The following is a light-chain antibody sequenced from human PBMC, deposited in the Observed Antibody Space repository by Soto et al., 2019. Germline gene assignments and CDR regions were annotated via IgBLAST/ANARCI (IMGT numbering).Light chain of an antibody. J-gene: IGKJ4*01. Sequence: DVQMTQSPSSLSASVGDRVTITCRASQGIAPYLAWFQQKPVKVPKLLIYAASTLQSGVPSRFSGSGSGTDFTLTISSLQPEDVGTYYCQKYNSAPLTFGGGTKVEIK. CDR3: QKYNSAPLT. CDR2: AAS. V-gene: IGKV1-27*01. CDR1: QGIAPY.